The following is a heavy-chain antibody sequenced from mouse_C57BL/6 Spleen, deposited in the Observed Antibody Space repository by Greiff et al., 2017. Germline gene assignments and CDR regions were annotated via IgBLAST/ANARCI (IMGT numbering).Heavy chain of an antibody. CDR1: GFNIKDYY. CDR2: IDPEDGET. Sequence: VHVKQSGAELVKPGASVKLSCTASGFNIKDYYMHWVKQRTEQGLEWIGRIDPEDGETKYAPKFQGTATITADTSSNTAYLQRISLTSDDTAVYYCASVVATDAMDYGGQGTSVTVSS. J-gene: IGHJ4*01. D-gene: IGHD1-1*01. V-gene: IGHV14-2*01. CDR3: ASVVATDAMDY.